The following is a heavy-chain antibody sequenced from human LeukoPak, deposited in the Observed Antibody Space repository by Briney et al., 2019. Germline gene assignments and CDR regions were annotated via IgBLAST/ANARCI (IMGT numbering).Heavy chain of an antibody. CDR3: ARERMPDIVVVPAAPLDAFDI. V-gene: IGHV3-48*04. J-gene: IGHJ3*02. D-gene: IGHD2-2*01. CDR1: GFTFSTYS. CDR2: ISSSPGSI. Sequence: GGSLRLSCAASGFTFSTYSMNWVRQAPGKGLEWVSYISSSPGSISYADSVKGRFTISRDNAKNSLYLQMNSLRAEDTAVYYCARERMPDIVVVPAAPLDAFDIWGQGTMVTVSS.